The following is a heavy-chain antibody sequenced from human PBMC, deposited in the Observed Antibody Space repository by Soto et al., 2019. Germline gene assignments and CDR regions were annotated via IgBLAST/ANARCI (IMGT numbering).Heavy chain of an antibody. CDR3: AREGGESSDGLYYFDS. CDR1: GGSTSSDNY. V-gene: IGHV4-30-4*01. D-gene: IGHD3-16*01. J-gene: IGHJ4*02. CDR2: IYYSGNT. Sequence: SETLSLTCTVSGGSTSSDNYWSWIRQPPGKGLEWIGHIYYSGNTDYNPSLKSRLAISIDTSKNQFSLKLSSVTAADTAVYFCAREGGESSDGLYYFDSWGQGSPVPVS.